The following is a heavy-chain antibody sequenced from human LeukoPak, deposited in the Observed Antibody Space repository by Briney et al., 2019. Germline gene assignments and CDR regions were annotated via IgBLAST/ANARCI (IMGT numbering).Heavy chain of an antibody. J-gene: IGHJ3*02. D-gene: IGHD3-3*01. V-gene: IGHV1-18*01. Sequence: ASVKVSCKASDYTFTRYGISWVRQAPGQGLEWMGWISAYNGNTNYAQKLQGRVTMTTDTSTSTAYMELRSLRSDDTAVYYCARGRITIFGVVIDAFDIWGQGTMVTVSS. CDR2: ISAYNGNT. CDR3: ARGRITIFGVVIDAFDI. CDR1: DYTFTRYG.